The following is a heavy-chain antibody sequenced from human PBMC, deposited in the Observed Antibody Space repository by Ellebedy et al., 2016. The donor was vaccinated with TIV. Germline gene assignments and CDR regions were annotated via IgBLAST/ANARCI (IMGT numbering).Heavy chain of an antibody. Sequence: GESLKISCAASGFTVSSNYMSWVRQAPGKGLKWVSSISSTGYYIYYADSVKGRFTISRDDARNSLFLQMDSLRAEDTAVYYCARSAELDSWGQGALVTVSS. J-gene: IGHJ4*02. CDR1: GFTVSSNY. V-gene: IGHV3-21*01. CDR3: ARSAELDS. CDR2: ISSTGYYI. D-gene: IGHD1-26*01.